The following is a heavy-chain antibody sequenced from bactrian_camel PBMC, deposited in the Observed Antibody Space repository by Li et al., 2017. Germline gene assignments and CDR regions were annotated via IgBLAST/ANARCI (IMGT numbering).Heavy chain of an antibody. CDR3: AAAVGHASDGCLSGSRSAYNY. CDR2: INSDSVSDGRT. J-gene: IGHJ4*01. D-gene: IGHD1*01. V-gene: IGHV3S68*01. Sequence: VQLVESGGGSVQAGGSLRLSCAASGLAFNYVCLAWFRQVPGKEREGVATINSDSVSDGRTTYADSVKGRFTMSQDNAKNTWYLQLNNLEPADTAMYYCAAAVGHASDGCLSGSRSAYNYWGQGTQVTVS. CDR1: GLAFNYVC.